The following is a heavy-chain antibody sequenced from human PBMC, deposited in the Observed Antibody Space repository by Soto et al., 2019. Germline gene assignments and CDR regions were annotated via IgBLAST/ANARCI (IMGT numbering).Heavy chain of an antibody. CDR1: GFTFSRYA. V-gene: IGHV3-23*01. CDR2: ISGSGDNT. CDR3: AKDTGTDIRVRVADC. J-gene: IGHJ4*02. Sequence: PGGSLRLSCAASGFTFSRYAMNWVRQSPGKGLEWVSAISGSGDNTYYADSVKGRFTISRDNSKNTLDLQINSLRAEDTALYYCAKDTGTDIRVRVADCWGQGTLVTVSS. D-gene: IGHD3-10*01.